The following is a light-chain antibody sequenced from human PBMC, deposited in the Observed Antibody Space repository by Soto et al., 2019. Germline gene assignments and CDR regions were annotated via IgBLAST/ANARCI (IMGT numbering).Light chain of an antibody. CDR2: DAS. CDR3: RQRYNWPLT. J-gene: IGKJ4*01. CDR1: QSISNS. V-gene: IGKV3-11*01. Sequence: IVLTQSPATLSLSPGERATLSCRASQSISNSLGWFQQKPGQAPRLLIDDASNRATGIPARFTGSGSGSDFTLTISSPEPEDFGVYYCRQRYNWPLTFGGGTKVEIK.